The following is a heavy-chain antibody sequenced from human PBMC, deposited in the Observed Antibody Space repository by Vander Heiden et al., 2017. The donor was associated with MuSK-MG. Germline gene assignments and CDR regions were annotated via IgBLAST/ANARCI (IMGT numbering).Heavy chain of an antibody. D-gene: IGHD1-26*01. CDR3: ARDGRWGADDAFDI. Sequence: QVQLLESGGGVVQPGRSLRLSWAASRFTFGDYGFHWVRQAPGKGLEWLAVISYDGRSTFYADSVKGRFTISRDNSKSTVFLQMNSLRPDDTALYYCARDGRWGADDAFDIWGQGTRVIVSS. V-gene: IGHV3-30*03. J-gene: IGHJ3*02. CDR2: ISYDGRST. CDR1: RFTFGDYG.